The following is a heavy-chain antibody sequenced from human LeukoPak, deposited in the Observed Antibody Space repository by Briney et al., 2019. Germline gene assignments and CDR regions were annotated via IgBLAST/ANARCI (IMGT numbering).Heavy chain of an antibody. CDR2: IKSKTDGGTT. J-gene: IGHJ6*02. Sequence: PGGSLRLSCAASGFTFSNAWMSWVRQAPGKGLEWVGSIKSKTDGGTTDYAAPVKGRYTISRDDPKNTLYLQMNSLKTEDTAVYYCTTSKAVFGLVNGMDVWGQGTTVTVSS. CDR1: GFTFSNAW. CDR3: TTSKAVFGLVNGMDV. D-gene: IGHD3-3*01. V-gene: IGHV3-15*01.